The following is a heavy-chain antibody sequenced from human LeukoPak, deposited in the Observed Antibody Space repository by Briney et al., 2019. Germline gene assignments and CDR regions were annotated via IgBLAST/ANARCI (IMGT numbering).Heavy chain of an antibody. CDR2: IIPIFGTA. CDR1: GGTFSSYA. J-gene: IGHJ4*02. V-gene: IGHV1-69*05. D-gene: IGHD5-24*01. CDR3: AGIRDGYNFGDFDY. Sequence: GPSVKVSCKXSGGTFSSYAISWVRQAPGQGLEWWGGIIPIFGTANYAQKFQGRDTITTDESTSTAYMELSSLRSEDTAVYYCAGIRDGYNFGDFDYWGQGTLVTVSS.